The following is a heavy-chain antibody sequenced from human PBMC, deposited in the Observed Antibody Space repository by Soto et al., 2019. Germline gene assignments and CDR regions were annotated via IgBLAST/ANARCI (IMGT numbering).Heavy chain of an antibody. D-gene: IGHD6-19*01. CDR3: AHSLSSGWYVRGLWWFDP. CDR1: GFSLSTSGVG. CDR2: IYWDEDK. V-gene: IGHV2-5*02. Sequence: QITLKESGPTLVKPTQTLTLTCTFSGFSLSTSGVGVGWIRQPPGKALEWLALIYWDEDKRYSPSLKSRLTIPKVTAKNQVVLTATNMDPVDTATYYCAHSLSSGWYVRGLWWFDPRGQGTLVTGSS. J-gene: IGHJ5*02.